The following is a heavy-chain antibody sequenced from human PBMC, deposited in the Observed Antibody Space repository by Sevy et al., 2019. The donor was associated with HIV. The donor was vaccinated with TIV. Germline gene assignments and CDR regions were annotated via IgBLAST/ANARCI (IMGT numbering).Heavy chain of an antibody. D-gene: IGHD1-1*01. V-gene: IGHV3-30*09. CDR3: ALERLSSDVAEYFQN. CDR2: VSYDGSNT. J-gene: IGHJ1*01. Sequence: GGSLRLSCAASGFTFRSFSMHWVRQAPGKRLEWVTTVSYDGSNTYYADSVKGRFAVFRDNSRNLLNLQMNNLRPEDTAVYYCALERLSSDVAEYFQNWGQGTPVTVSS. CDR1: GFTFRSFS.